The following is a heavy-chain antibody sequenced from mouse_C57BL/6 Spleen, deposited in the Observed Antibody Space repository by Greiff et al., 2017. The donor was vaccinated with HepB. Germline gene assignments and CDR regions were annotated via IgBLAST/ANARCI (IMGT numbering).Heavy chain of an antibody. Sequence: QVQLQQPGAELVKPGASVKLSCKASGYTFTSYWMHWVKQRPGQGLEWIGMIHPNSGSTNYNEKFKSKATLTVDKSSSTAYMQLSSLTSEDSAVYYCARYNYGSSYDWYFDVWGTGTTVTVSS. CDR1: GYTFTSYW. J-gene: IGHJ1*03. CDR3: ARYNYGSSYDWYFDV. V-gene: IGHV1-64*01. D-gene: IGHD1-1*01. CDR2: IHPNSGST.